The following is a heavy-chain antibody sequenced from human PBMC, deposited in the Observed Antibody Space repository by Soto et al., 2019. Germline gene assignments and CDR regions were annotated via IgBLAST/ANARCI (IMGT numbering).Heavy chain of an antibody. CDR2: LYYSGST. CDR1: GGSVNSGSYY. Sequence: QVQLQESGPGLVKPSETLSLTCTVSGGSVNSGSYYWSGIRQPPGKRLEWIGSLYYSGSTNYNPSLNSRFIMSVDRSMKQFCLKLSSAPAADPAGYFCARESRKFSSSGGMDGWGQGTTVTVSS. CDR3: ARESRKFSSSGGMDG. J-gene: IGHJ6*01. V-gene: IGHV4-61*01. D-gene: IGHD3-10*01.